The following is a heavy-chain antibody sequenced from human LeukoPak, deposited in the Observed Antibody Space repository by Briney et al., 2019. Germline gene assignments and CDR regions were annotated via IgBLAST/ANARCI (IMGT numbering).Heavy chain of an antibody. Sequence: SGPALVKPTQTLTLTCTFSGFSLSTSGVCVSWIRQPPGKALEWLARIDWDDGKYYSTSLKTRLTISKDTSKNQVVLTMTNMDPVDTATYYCAHTRLGYCSSTSCRYWYFDLWGRGTLVTVSS. J-gene: IGHJ2*01. CDR2: IDWDDGK. V-gene: IGHV2-70*11. CDR3: AHTRLGYCSSTSCRYWYFDL. CDR1: GFSLSTSGVC. D-gene: IGHD2-2*01.